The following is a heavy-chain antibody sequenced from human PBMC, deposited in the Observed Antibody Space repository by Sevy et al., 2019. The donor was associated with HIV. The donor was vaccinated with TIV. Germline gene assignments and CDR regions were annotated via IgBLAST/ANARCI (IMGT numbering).Heavy chain of an antibody. CDR3: ARDKFVGYCSGGSCYSLYYYYMDV. Sequence: GGSLRLSCAASGFTFSSYSMNWVRQAPGKGLEWVSYISSSSSTIYYADSVKGRFTSSRDNAKNSLYLQMHSLRDEDTAVYYCARDKFVGYCSGGSCYSLYYYYMDVWGKGTTVTVSS. CDR2: ISSSSSTI. V-gene: IGHV3-48*02. CDR1: GFTFSSYS. D-gene: IGHD2-15*01. J-gene: IGHJ6*03.